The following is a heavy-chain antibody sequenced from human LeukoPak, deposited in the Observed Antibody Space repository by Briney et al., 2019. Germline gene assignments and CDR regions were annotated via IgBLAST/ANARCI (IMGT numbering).Heavy chain of an antibody. J-gene: IGHJ4*02. CDR3: ARSASYYGYHSIAY. Sequence: PGGSLRLSCAASGFTFSSYAMSWVRQAPGKGLEWVSAISGSGGSTYYADSVKGRFTISRDNSKNTLYLQMNSPRAEDTAVYYCARSASYYGYHSIAYWGQGTLVTVSS. V-gene: IGHV3-23*01. D-gene: IGHD3-10*01. CDR2: ISGSGGST. CDR1: GFTFSSYA.